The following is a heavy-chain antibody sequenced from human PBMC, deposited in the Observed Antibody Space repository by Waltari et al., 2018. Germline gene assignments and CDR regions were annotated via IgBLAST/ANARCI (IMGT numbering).Heavy chain of an antibody. CDR1: GGSIRSSSYY. Sequence: QLQMQESGPGLVKPSETLSLTCTVSGGSIRSSSYYWGWIRQTPGKGVECIGSIYYSGITDYNPSLKSRVTISVDTSKNQFSLKLSSVTAADTAVYYCASSSGSYWKSFDYWGQGTLVTVSS. J-gene: IGHJ4*02. CDR2: IYYSGIT. V-gene: IGHV4-39*01. CDR3: ASSSGSYWKSFDY. D-gene: IGHD1-26*01.